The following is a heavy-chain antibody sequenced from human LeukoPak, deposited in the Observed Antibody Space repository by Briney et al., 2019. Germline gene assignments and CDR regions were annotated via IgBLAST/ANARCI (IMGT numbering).Heavy chain of an antibody. J-gene: IGHJ4*02. D-gene: IGHD6-13*01. CDR2: INPSGGST. CDR1: GYTFTSYY. Sequence: ASVKVSCKASGYTFTSYYMHWMRQAPGQGLEWMGIINPSGGSTSYAQKFQGRVTMTRDTSTSTVYMELSSLRSEDTAVYYCARGIAAADKKKYYFDYWGQGTLVTVSS. CDR3: ARGIAAADKKKYYFDY. V-gene: IGHV1-46*01.